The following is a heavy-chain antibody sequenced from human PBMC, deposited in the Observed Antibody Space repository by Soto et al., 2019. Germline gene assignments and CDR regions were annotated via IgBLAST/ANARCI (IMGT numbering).Heavy chain of an antibody. Sequence: QLRLQESGPGLVEPSQTLSLICSVSDDSMRSGGYYWTWIRQLPGKGLQWIGFIHYSGATLYSPSLKSRVSISRQMSTNQFSWRRASVPAAAPAIYYCLRAKTKDDGTFWDHWGRGTPVTV. J-gene: IGHJ4*02. CDR1: DDSMRSGGYY. CDR3: LRAKTKDDGTFWDH. D-gene: IGHD3-3*01. V-gene: IGHV4-31*04. CDR2: IHYSGAT.